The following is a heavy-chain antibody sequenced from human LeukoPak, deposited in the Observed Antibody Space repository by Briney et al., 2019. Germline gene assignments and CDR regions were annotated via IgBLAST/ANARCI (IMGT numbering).Heavy chain of an antibody. CDR1: GGSINSYY. D-gene: IGHD4-23*01. CDR3: ARGGKATVVTM. CDR2: ISSSGST. V-gene: IGHV4-4*07. J-gene: IGHJ4*02. Sequence: SETLSLTCTVSGGSINSYYWSWIRQPAGKGLEWIGRISSSGSTIYNPSLKSRVSMSVDTSKNQFSLKLTSVTAADTAVYYCARGGKATVVTMWGQGILVTVSS.